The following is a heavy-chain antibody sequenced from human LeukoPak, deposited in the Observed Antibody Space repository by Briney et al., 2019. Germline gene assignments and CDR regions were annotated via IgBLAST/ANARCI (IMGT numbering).Heavy chain of an antibody. Sequence: GGSLRLSCTASGFTFSSYWMSWVRQAPGKGLEWVANIKQDGSEKYYVDSVKGRFTISRDNAKNSLYLQMNSLRAEDTAVYYCARLLPPYYGSGSYEVDYWGQGTLVTVSS. CDR3: ARLLPPYYGSGSYEVDY. CDR2: IKQDGSEK. J-gene: IGHJ4*02. D-gene: IGHD3-10*01. V-gene: IGHV3-7*01. CDR1: GFTFSSYW.